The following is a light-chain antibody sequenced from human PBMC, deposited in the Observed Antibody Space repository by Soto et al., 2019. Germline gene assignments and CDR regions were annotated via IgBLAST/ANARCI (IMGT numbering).Light chain of an antibody. J-gene: IGKJ4*02. CDR2: AAT. V-gene: IGKV1-39*01. CDR1: QDIRDN. Sequence: DIQMTQSPSSLSASIGDTVAITCRASQDIRDNLNWYQQKPGKAPKLLMSAATTLETGAPSRFSGSGSETDVTPIISSLQAEDSAAYFCQQSYSTHITFGGGTRVEIK. CDR3: QQSYSTHIT.